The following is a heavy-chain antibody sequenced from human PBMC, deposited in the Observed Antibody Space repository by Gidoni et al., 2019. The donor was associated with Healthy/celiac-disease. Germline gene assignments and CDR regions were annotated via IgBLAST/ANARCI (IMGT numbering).Heavy chain of an antibody. CDR1: GFTVSSNY. D-gene: IGHD6-19*01. Sequence: EVQLVESGGGLVQPGGSLRLSCAAPGFTVSSNYMSWVRQAPGKGLEWVSVIYSGGSTYYADYVKGRFTSSRDNSKNTLYLQMNSLRAEDTAVYYCARPAGQWLDPDAFDIWGQGTMVTVSS. J-gene: IGHJ3*02. CDR3: ARPAGQWLDPDAFDI. V-gene: IGHV3-66*02. CDR2: IYSGGST.